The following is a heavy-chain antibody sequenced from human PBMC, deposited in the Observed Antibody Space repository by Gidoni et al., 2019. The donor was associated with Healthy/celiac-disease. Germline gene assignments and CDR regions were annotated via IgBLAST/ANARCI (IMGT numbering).Heavy chain of an antibody. CDR3: ARDPSGGDYGDPPGDY. V-gene: IGHV1-46*01. Sequence: QVQLVQSGAEVKKPGASVKVSCKASGYTFTSYYMHWVRQAPGQGLEWMGIINPSGGSTSYAQKFQGRVTMTRDTSTSTVYMELSSLRSEDTAVYYCARDPSGGDYGDPPGDYWGQGTLVTVSS. D-gene: IGHD4-17*01. J-gene: IGHJ4*02. CDR2: INPSGGST. CDR1: GYTFTSYY.